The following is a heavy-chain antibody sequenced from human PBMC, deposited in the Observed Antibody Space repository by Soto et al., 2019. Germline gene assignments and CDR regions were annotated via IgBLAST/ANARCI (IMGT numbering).Heavy chain of an antibody. CDR3: AKGPVIVVVPAAIYVDY. J-gene: IGHJ4*02. CDR1: GFTFRNYA. Sequence: GGSLRLACAPSGFTFRNYAMNWVRQAPGKGLEWVSTISGRDDNTFYADSVKGRFTISRDNSKNTLSLQMNSLRAEDTAVYYCAKGPVIVVVPAAIYVDYWGQGALVTVSS. CDR2: ISGRDDNT. V-gene: IGHV3-23*01. D-gene: IGHD2-2*01.